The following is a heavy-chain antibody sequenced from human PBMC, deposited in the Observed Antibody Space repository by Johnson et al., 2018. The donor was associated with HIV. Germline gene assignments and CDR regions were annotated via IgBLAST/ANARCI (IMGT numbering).Heavy chain of an antibody. Sequence: GFMFDDYGMNWVRQAPGKGLEWVAVISYDGSNKYYADSVKGRFTISRDNSKNTLYLQMNSLRAEDTAVYYCAKDLSSGWYNAFDIWGQGTMVTVSS. CDR3: AKDLSSGWYNAFDI. CDR1: GFMFDDYG. D-gene: IGHD6-19*01. V-gene: IGHV3-30*18. CDR2: ISYDGSNK. J-gene: IGHJ3*02.